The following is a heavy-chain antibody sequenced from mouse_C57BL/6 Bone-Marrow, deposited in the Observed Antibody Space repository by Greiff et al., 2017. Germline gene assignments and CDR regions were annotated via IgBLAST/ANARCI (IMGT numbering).Heavy chain of an antibody. V-gene: IGHV1-54*01. CDR2: INPGSGGT. CDR1: GYAFTNYL. J-gene: IGHJ4*01. CDR3: AGERIYYEYDYAMDY. Sequence: QVLLQQSGAELVRPGTSVKVSCKASGYAFTNYLIEWVKQRPGQGLEWIGVINPGSGGTNYNEKFKGKATLTTDKSSSTAYMQLSSLTTEDSAVYFCAGERIYYEYDYAMDYWGQGTSVTVTS. D-gene: IGHD2-4*01.